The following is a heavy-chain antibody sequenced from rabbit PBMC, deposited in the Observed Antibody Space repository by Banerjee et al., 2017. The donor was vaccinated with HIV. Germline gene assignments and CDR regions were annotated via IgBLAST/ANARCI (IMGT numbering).Heavy chain of an antibody. CDR3: ARDAGTGDYGPWYFDL. Sequence: QEQLVESGGGLVQPEGSLTLTCKASGLDFSSTYYMCWVRQAPGKGPEWIACIYNGDGSTYYASWVNGRFTISRSTSLNTVTLQMTSLTAADTATYFCARDAGTGDYGPWYFDLWGQGTLVTVS. V-gene: IGHV1S47*01. D-gene: IGHD8-1*01. CDR2: IYNGDGST. J-gene: IGHJ4*01. CDR1: GLDFSSTYY.